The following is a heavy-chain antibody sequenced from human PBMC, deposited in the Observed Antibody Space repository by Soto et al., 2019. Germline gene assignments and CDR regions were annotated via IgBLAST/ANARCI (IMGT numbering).Heavy chain of an antibody. Sequence: SETLSLTCTVSGGSISSSSYYWGWIRQPPGKGLEWIGSIYYSGSTYYNPSLKSRVTISVDTSKNQFSLKLSSVTAADTAVYYCAGLKHFHSSYSLLHWVQGTRVT. CDR2: IYYSGST. J-gene: IGHJ4*02. CDR3: AGLKHFHSSYSLLH. D-gene: IGHD3-22*01. V-gene: IGHV4-39*01. CDR1: GGSISSSSYY.